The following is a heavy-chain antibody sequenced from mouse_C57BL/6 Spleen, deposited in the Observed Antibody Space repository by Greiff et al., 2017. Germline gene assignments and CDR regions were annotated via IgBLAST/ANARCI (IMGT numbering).Heavy chain of an antibody. J-gene: IGHJ4*01. CDR3: ARHEATPMDY. CDR1: GFTFSSYT. CDR2: ISGGGGNT. V-gene: IGHV5-9*01. D-gene: IGHD3-2*02. Sequence: VQLKESGGGLVKPGGSLKLSCAASGFTFSSYTMSWVRQTPEKRLEWVATISGGGGNTYYPDSVKGRFTISRDNAKNTLYLQMSSLRSEDTALYYCARHEATPMDYWGQGTSVTVSS.